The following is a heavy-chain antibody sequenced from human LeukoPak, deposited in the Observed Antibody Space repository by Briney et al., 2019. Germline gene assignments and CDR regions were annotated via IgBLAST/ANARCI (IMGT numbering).Heavy chain of an antibody. Sequence: GRSLRLSCAASGFTFSSYWMHWVRQAPGKGLVWVSRINSDGSSTSYADSVKGRFTISRDNAKNTLYLQMNSLRAEDTALYYCAKGREQQLVRGFDYWGQGTLVTVSS. CDR1: GFTFSSYW. CDR3: AKGREQQLVRGFDY. D-gene: IGHD6-13*01. J-gene: IGHJ4*02. V-gene: IGHV3-74*01. CDR2: INSDGSST.